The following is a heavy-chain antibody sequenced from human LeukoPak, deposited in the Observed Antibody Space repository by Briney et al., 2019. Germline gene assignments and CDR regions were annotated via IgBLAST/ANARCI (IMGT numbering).Heavy chain of an antibody. CDR2: ICYIGVNQ. CDR1: GFTFSSYG. CDR3: ASGLILKNSGYHGGVYGMDV. J-gene: IGHJ6*02. Sequence: GGSLRLSCAASGFTFSSYGMHWVGKAPGKGLDGVSFICYIGVNQHYADSVKGRFIISRNNSKKTLYLQMNSLRAEDTAVYYCASGLILKNSGYHGGVYGMDVWGQGTTVTVSS. D-gene: IGHD3-22*01. V-gene: IGHV3-33*01.